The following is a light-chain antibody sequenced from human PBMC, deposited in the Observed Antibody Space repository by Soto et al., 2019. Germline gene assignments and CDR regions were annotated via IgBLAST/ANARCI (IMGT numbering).Light chain of an antibody. V-gene: IGKV3-20*01. J-gene: IGKJ1*01. CDR3: QQYGSSSRT. Sequence: DIVLTQSPGTLSLSPGERATLSCRASQSVSSYLAWYQQKPGQAPRLLIYGASSRATGIPDRFSGGGSGTDFTLTISRLEAEDCAVYYCQQYGSSSRTFGQGTKVEVK. CDR2: GAS. CDR1: QSVSSY.